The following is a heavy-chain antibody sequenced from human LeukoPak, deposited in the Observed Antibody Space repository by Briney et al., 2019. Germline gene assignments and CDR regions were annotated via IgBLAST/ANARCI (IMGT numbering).Heavy chain of an antibody. CDR2: IYTTGST. CDR1: GGSISSYY. J-gene: IGHJ6*03. Sequence: SETLSLTCTVSGGSISSYYWSWIRQPAGRGLEWIGRIYTTGSTNYNPSLKSRVTMSVDTSKNQFSLKLNSVTAADTAVYYCARDAGFCYYMDVWGKGTTVTVSS. CDR3: ARDAGFCYYMDV. V-gene: IGHV4-4*07.